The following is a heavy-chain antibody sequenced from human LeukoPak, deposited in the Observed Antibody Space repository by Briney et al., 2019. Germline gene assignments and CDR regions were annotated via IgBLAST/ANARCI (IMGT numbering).Heavy chain of an antibody. Sequence: PSETLSLTCTVSGYSISSGYYWGWIRQPPGKGLEWIGSIYHSGSTYYNPSLKSRVTISVDTSKNQFSLKLSSVTAADTAVYYCARDSLNPGRGNWFDPWGQGTLVTVSS. CDR1: GYSISSGYY. CDR2: IYHSGST. CDR3: ARDSLNPGRGNWFDP. J-gene: IGHJ5*02. V-gene: IGHV4-38-2*02. D-gene: IGHD1-14*01.